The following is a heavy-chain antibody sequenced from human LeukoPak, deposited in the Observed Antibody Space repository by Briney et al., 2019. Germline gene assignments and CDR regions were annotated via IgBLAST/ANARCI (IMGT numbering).Heavy chain of an antibody. D-gene: IGHD3-22*01. Sequence: GASVKVSCKASGYTFTSYYMHWVRQAPGQGLEWMGIINPSGGSTSYAQKFQGRVTMTRDTSTSTAYMELSSLRSEDTAVYYCARDGEYYYDSSGYGGWDYWGQGTLVTVSS. CDR1: GYTFTSYY. CDR3: ARDGEYYYDSSGYGGWDY. V-gene: IGHV1-46*01. CDR2: INPSGGST. J-gene: IGHJ4*02.